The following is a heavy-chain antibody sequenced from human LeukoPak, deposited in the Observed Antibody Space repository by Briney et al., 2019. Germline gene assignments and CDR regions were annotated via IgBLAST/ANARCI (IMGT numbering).Heavy chain of an antibody. CDR1: GYSFTSGHY. Sequence: PSETLSLTCSVSGYSFTSGHYWGWIRRPPGKGREWIANIYHTGSAHYNPSLKSRVTISVDTSKNQFSLKLSSVTAADTAVYYCARYCTSTTCILRGFDYWGQGTLVTVSS. CDR3: ARYCTSTTCILRGFDY. CDR2: IYHTGSA. V-gene: IGHV4-38-2*01. J-gene: IGHJ4*02. D-gene: IGHD2-2*01.